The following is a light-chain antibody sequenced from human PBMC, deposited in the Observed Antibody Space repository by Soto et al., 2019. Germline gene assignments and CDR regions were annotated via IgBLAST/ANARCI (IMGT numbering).Light chain of an antibody. CDR1: ISDVGGYNY. Sequence: SVLTQPASLSGSPGQSITISCTGTISDVGGYNYVSWYQQHPGKAPKLMIYEVSNRPSGVSNRFSGSKSGNTASLTISGLQAEDEADYYCSSYTSSSTTSYVFRTGTKVTVL. J-gene: IGLJ1*01. CDR2: EVS. CDR3: SSYTSSSTTSYV. V-gene: IGLV2-14*01.